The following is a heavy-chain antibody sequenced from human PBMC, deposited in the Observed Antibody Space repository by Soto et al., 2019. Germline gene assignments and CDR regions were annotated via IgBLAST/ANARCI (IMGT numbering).Heavy chain of an antibody. D-gene: IGHD3-22*01. J-gene: IGHJ4*02. CDR2: ISGSGTKT. CDR3: AKDHPVIEVVKVFEY. V-gene: IGHV3-23*01. CDR1: GFSFSSYA. Sequence: GGSLKLSCAASGFSFSSYAMSWVRQAPGKGLDWVSAISGSGTKTHYADSVKGRFTISRDNSKNTLYLQMNSLRAEDTAVYYCAKDHPVIEVVKVFEYWGRGALVTVSS.